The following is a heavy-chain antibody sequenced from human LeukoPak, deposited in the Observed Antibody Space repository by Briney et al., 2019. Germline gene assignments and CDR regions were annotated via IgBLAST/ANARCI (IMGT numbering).Heavy chain of an antibody. Sequence: GGSLRLSCAASGFTFSSYAMSWVRQAPGKGLEWVSYISSSSSTIYYADSVKGRFTISRDNAKNSLYLQMNSLRAEDTAVYYCARDSGSYWGGYYFDYWGQGTLVTVSS. D-gene: IGHD1-26*01. CDR2: ISSSSSTI. J-gene: IGHJ4*02. CDR3: ARDSGSYWGGYYFDY. CDR1: GFTFSSYA. V-gene: IGHV3-48*01.